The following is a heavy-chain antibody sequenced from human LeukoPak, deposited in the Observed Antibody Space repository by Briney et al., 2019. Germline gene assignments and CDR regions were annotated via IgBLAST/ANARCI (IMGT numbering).Heavy chain of an antibody. CDR3: ARVVGYFDWSKDAFDI. J-gene: IGHJ3*02. CDR1: GGSISSGGYS. V-gene: IGHV4-30-4*07. D-gene: IGHD3-9*01. CDR2: IYYTGNT. Sequence: SQTLSLTCAVSGGSISSGGYSWSWIRQPPGKAMEFIAYIYYTGNTYFNPSLKSRVTISVDTSKNQFSLKLSSVTAADTAVYYCARVVGYFDWSKDAFDIWGQGTMVTVSS.